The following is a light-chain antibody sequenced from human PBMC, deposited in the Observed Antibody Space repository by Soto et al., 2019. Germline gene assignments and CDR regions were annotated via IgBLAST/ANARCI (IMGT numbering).Light chain of an antibody. CDR1: SGHSSYA. J-gene: IGLJ2*01. CDR2: LNSDGSH. Sequence: QSVLTQSPSASASLGASVKLTCTLSSGHSSYAIAWHQQQPEKGPRYLMKLNSDGSHSKGNGIPDRFSGSSSGAERYLPISRLQSEDEADYYCQTWGTGGVVFGGGPQVTVL. V-gene: IGLV4-69*01. CDR3: QTWGTGGVV.